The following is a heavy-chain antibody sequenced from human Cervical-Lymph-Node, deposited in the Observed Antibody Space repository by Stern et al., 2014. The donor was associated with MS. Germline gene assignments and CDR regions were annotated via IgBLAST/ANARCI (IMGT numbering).Heavy chain of an antibody. CDR1: GYSISSGYY. V-gene: IGHV4-38-2*02. Sequence: VQLVQSGPGLVKPSETLSLTCTVSGYSISSGYYWGWIRQPPGKGLEWIGTIYHRGSTYYNPSLKSRVTISVDTSKNPISLKLSSVTAADTAVYYCAREEQQLVHGNWFDPWGQGTLVTVSS. CDR3: AREEQQLVHGNWFDP. J-gene: IGHJ5*02. D-gene: IGHD6-13*01. CDR2: IYHRGST.